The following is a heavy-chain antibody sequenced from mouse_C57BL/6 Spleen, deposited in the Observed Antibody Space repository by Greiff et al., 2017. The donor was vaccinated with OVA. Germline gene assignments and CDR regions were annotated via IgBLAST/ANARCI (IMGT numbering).Heavy chain of an antibody. D-gene: IGHD2-4*01. Sequence: QVQLQQPGAELVMPGASVKLSCKASGYTFTSYWMHWVKQRLGQGLEWIGEIDPSDSYTNYNQKFKGKSTLTVDKSSSTAYMQLSSLTSEDSAVYYCAKGGYDYDVFAYWGQGTLVTVSA. CDR1: GYTFTSYW. CDR3: AKGGYDYDVFAY. CDR2: IDPSDSYT. V-gene: IGHV1-69*01. J-gene: IGHJ3*01.